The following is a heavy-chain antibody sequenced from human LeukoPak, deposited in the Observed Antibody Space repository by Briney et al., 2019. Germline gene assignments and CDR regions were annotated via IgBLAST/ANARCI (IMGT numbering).Heavy chain of an antibody. V-gene: IGHV3-11*01. J-gene: IGHJ5*02. CDR3: ARGPPFSSSWYSFWFDP. Sequence: GSPRLFCAASGFTFSDYYMSWIRQAPGKGLEWDSYISSSGSTIYYADSVKGRFTISRDNAKNSLYLQMNSLRAEDTAVYYCARGPPFSSSWYSFWFDPWGQGTLVTVSS. D-gene: IGHD6-13*01. CDR2: ISSSGSTI. CDR1: GFTFSDYY.